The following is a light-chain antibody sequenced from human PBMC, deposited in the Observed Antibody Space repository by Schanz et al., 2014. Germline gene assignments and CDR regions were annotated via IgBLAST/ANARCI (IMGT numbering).Light chain of an antibody. Sequence: DIRLTQSPSSLSASVGDRVTITCRASQNINIYVNWYQHQPGRAPKLLIYTASNLQSGVPSRFSGSGSGTDFTLTISSLQPEDFATYYCQQYEIHRTFGGGTKVEIK. CDR3: QQYEIHRT. CDR1: QNINIY. J-gene: IGKJ4*01. V-gene: IGKV1-39*01. CDR2: TAS.